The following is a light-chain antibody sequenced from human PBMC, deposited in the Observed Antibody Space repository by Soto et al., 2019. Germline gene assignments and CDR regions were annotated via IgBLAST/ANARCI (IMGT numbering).Light chain of an antibody. CDR3: QQSYSSPFT. CDR1: QSISRN. J-gene: IGKJ2*01. Sequence: DIQMTQSTSSLSASVGDRVTITCRAGQSISRNLNWSQQKPGEAPKLLIYAASSLQSGVPLRFSGSGSGTDFTLTINGLQPEDFATYYCQQSYSSPFTFGQGTQLEIK. CDR2: AAS. V-gene: IGKV1-39*01.